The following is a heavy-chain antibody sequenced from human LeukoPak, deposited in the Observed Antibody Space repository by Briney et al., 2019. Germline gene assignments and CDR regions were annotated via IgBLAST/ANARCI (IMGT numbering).Heavy chain of an antibody. CDR1: GYTLTGHW. J-gene: IGHJ4*02. D-gene: IGHD6-19*01. CDR3: ARGSGSYGY. CDR2: IYPSDSDT. Sequence: GESLQISCKVSGYTLTGHWTAWVRQMPGKGLEWMGIIYPSDSDTRYSPSFQGQVTISVDKSISTAYLQWSSLKASDTAIYYCARGSGSYGYWGQGTLVTVSS. V-gene: IGHV5-51*01.